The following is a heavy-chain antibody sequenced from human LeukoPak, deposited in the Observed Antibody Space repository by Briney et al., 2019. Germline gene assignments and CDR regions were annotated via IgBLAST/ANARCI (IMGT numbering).Heavy chain of an antibody. D-gene: IGHD5-18*01. J-gene: IGHJ3*02. CDR2: IISSSSYI. CDR1: GFTFSSYS. V-gene: IGHV3-21*01. CDR3: ARTWILGAFDI. Sequence: GGSLRLSCAASGFTFSSYSMNWVRQAPGKGLEWVSSIISSSSYIYYADSVKGRFTISRDNAKTSLYLQMNSLRAEDTAVYYCARTWILGAFDIWGQGTMVTVSS.